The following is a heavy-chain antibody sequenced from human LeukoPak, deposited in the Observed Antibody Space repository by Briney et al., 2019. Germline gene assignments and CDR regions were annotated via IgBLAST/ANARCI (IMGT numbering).Heavy chain of an antibody. CDR1: GFTFSSYA. D-gene: IGHD3-3*01. CDR2: ISGSGGST. V-gene: IGHV3-23*01. J-gene: IGHJ3*02. Sequence: GGPLRLSCAASGFTFSSYAMSWVRQAPGKGLEWVSAISGSGGSTYYADSMKGRFTISRDNSKNTLYLQMNSLRAEDTAVYYCAKPEGGVVTPYDAFDIWGQGTMVTVSS. CDR3: AKPEGGVVTPYDAFDI.